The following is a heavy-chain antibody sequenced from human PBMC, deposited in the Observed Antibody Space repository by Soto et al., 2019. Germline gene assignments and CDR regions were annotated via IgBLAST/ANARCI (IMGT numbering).Heavy chain of an antibody. CDR3: ASRDPGTSVDY. J-gene: IGHJ4*02. CDR2: IYRTGST. V-gene: IGHV4-4*02. CDR1: GGSFTSNNW. Sequence: SETLSLTCAVSGGSFTSNNWWTWVRQPPGQGLEWIGEIYRTGSTNYNPSFKSRVTISLDKSENQFSLKVTSLTAADTAVYYCASRDPGTSVDYWGQGTLVTVSS. D-gene: IGHD1-7*01.